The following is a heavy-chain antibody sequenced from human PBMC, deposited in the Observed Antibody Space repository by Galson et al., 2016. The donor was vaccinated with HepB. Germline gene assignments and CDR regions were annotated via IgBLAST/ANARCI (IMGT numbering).Heavy chain of an antibody. J-gene: IGHJ3*02. D-gene: IGHD1-26*01. CDR2: ISSYADNT. CDR3: ARGIIPRIVGAPRAFDI. V-gene: IGHV1-18*01. CDR1: GYRFTSYG. Sequence: SVKVSCKASGYRFTSYGINWFRQAPGQGLEWMGWISSYADNTNYAQKFQGRFTMTTDTSTTTAYMELRSLRSDDTAVYYCARGIIPRIVGAPRAFDIWGQGTVVTVSS.